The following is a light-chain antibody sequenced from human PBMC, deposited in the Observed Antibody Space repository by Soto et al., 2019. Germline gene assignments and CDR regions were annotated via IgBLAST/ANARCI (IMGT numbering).Light chain of an antibody. J-gene: IGKJ1*01. CDR1: QSVSSSY. Sequence: EIVLTQSPGTLSLSPGERATLSCRASQSVSSSYLAWYQQKPGQAPRPLIYGASSRAIGIPDRFSGSGSGTDFTLTIRRLEPEDFGVYYCQQYGSSPWTFGQGTKVEI. V-gene: IGKV3-20*01. CDR2: GAS. CDR3: QQYGSSPWT.